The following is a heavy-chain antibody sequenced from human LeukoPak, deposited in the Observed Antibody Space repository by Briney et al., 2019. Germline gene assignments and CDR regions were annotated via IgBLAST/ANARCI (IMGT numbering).Heavy chain of an antibody. D-gene: IGHD3-10*01. CDR2: IYHSGST. CDR3: ARETPATTGRGYFDY. V-gene: IGHV4-4*02. CDR1: GGSISSSNW. J-gene: IGHJ4*02. Sequence: SETLSLTCAVSGGSISSSNWWSWVRQPPGKGLEWIGEIYHSGSTNYNPSLKGRVTISVDKSKNQFSLKLSSVTAADTAVYYCARETPATTGRGYFDYWGQGTLVTVSS.